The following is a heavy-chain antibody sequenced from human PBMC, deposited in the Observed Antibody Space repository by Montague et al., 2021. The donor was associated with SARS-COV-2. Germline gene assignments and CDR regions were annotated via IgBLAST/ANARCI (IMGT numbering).Heavy chain of an antibody. V-gene: IGHV4-4*02. J-gene: IGHJ5*02. CDR3: ARDIWEPEVRSRGWFDP. CDR1: GGSISDNNW. Sequence: SETLSLTCGVSGGSISDNNWWSWVRQSPETGLEWIGEISPGGHTDYNPSLKSRVTISLDKSKNQFSLTVTSATAADTAVYYCARDIWEPEVRSRGWFDPWGQGILVTVSS. D-gene: IGHD1-26*01. CDR2: ISPGGHT.